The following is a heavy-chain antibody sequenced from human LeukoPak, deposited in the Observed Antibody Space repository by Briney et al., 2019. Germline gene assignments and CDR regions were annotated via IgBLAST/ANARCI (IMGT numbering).Heavy chain of an antibody. CDR1: GGTFSSYA. CDR3: ARVRYYYDSSASWFDY. V-gene: IGHV1-69*01. Sequence: SVKVSCKASGGTFSSYAISWVRQAPGQGLEWMGGIIPIFGTANYAQKFQGRVTITADESTSTAYMELSSLRSEDTAVYYCARVRYYYDSSASWFDYWGQGTLVTVSS. CDR2: IIPIFGTA. D-gene: IGHD3-22*01. J-gene: IGHJ4*02.